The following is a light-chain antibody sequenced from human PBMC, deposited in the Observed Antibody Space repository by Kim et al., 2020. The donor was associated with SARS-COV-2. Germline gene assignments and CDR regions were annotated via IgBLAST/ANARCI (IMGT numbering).Light chain of an antibody. V-gene: IGLV3-19*01. CDR2: GKN. CDR3: KSRDSNVNVL. CDR1: SRRSYY. Sequence: VAVGQTVRITCQADSRRSYYATWYQQKPGKAPIVVMYGKNNRPSGIPDRFSGSSSGNTASLTITGTQAGDEADYYCKSRDSNVNVLFGGGTKLTVL. J-gene: IGLJ2*01.